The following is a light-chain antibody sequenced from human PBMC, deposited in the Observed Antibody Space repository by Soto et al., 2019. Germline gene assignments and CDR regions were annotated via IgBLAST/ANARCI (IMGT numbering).Light chain of an antibody. V-gene: IGKV3-11*01. CDR1: QSVSSY. CDR3: QQRSNWPPWT. Sequence: EDVLTQSPATLSLSPGERATLSCRASQSVSSYLAWYQQKPGQAPRLLIYDASNRATGIPARFSGSGSGTDFTLPISSLEPEDFAVYYCQQRSNWPPWTFGQGTKVEIK. J-gene: IGKJ1*01. CDR2: DAS.